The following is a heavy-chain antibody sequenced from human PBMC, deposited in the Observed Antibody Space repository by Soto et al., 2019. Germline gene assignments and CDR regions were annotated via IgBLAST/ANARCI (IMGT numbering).Heavy chain of an antibody. D-gene: IGHD3-16*01. J-gene: IGHJ4*02. Sequence: SETLSLTCTVSGGSISSYYWSWIRQPPGKGLEWIGYIYYSGSTNYNPSLKSRVTISVDTSKNPFSLKLSSVTAADTAVYYCAGGSNYDYIWGSHGAPDYWGQGTLVTVSS. CDR1: GGSISSYY. V-gene: IGHV4-59*08. CDR2: IYYSGST. CDR3: AGGSNYDYIWGSHGAPDY.